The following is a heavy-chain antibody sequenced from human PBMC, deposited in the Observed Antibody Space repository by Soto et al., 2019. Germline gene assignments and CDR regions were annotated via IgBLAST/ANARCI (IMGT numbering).Heavy chain of an antibody. J-gene: IGHJ4*02. CDR1: GFTFSSYW. CDR3: ASLSVTTISKYSFDY. Sequence: EVQLVESGGGLVQPGGSLRLSCAASGFTFSSYWMHWVRQAPGKGLVWVSRINSDGSSTSYADSVKGRFTISRDNAKNTLYLQMNSLIAEDTAVYYCASLSVTTISKYSFDYWGQGTLVTVSS. V-gene: IGHV3-74*01. D-gene: IGHD4-4*01. CDR2: INSDGSST.